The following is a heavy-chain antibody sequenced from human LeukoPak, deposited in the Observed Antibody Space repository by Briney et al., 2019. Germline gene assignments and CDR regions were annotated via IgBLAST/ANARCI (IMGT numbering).Heavy chain of an antibody. CDR2: IYYSGST. D-gene: IGHD3-10*01. J-gene: IGHJ5*02. V-gene: IGHV4-61*01. CDR3: ARSYRGKFDP. Sequence: PSGTLSLTRTVSGGSVSSGSYYWSWIRQPPGKGLEWIGYIYYSGSTNYNPSLKSRVTISVDTSKNQFSLKLSSVTAADTAVYYCARSYRGKFDPWGQGTLVTVSS. CDR1: GGSVSSGSYY.